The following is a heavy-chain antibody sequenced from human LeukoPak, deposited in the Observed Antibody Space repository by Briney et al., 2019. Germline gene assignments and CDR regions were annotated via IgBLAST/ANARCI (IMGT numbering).Heavy chain of an antibody. CDR1: GFTFSSFS. D-gene: IGHD2-15*01. Sequence: PGGSLRLSCAASGFTFSSFSMNWVRQAPGKGLEWVSYISSGSSTIYYADSVKGRFTISRDNAKNSLYLQMNSLRAEDTAVYYCAKQLGYCSDGSCYFPYWGQGTLVTVSS. CDR2: ISSGSSTI. J-gene: IGHJ4*02. CDR3: AKQLGYCSDGSCYFPY. V-gene: IGHV3-48*01.